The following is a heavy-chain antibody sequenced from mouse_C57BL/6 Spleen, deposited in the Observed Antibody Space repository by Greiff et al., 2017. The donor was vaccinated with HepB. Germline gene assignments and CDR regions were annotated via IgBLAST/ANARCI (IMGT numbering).Heavy chain of an antibody. D-gene: IGHD1-1*01. V-gene: IGHV1-82*01. CDR3: ARWTTVVATFDY. Sequence: QVQLKQSGPELVKPGASVKISCKVSGYAFSSSWMNWVKQRPGKGLEGIGRIYPGDGDTNYNGKFKGKATLTADKSSSTAYMQLSSLTSEDSAVYFCARWTTVVATFDYWGQGTTLTVSS. CDR2: IYPGDGDT. J-gene: IGHJ2*01. CDR1: GYAFSSSW.